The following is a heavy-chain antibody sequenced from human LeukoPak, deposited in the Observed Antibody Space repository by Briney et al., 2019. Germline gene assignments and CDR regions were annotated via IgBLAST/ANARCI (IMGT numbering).Heavy chain of an antibody. CDR1: VYSFTGYY. CDR3: ERDRTILPGYGNAFGI. V-gene: IGHV1-2*02. D-gene: IGHD3-9*01. CDR2: INPNSGDT. Sequence: ASVKVSCKAPVYSFTGYYIHCVRQAPGQGLEWVGWINPNSGDTNYAQNFQGRVTMTRDTSISTAYMELSSLRSDDTDVYYCERDRTILPGYGNAFGIWGQGTMVTFSS. J-gene: IGHJ3*02.